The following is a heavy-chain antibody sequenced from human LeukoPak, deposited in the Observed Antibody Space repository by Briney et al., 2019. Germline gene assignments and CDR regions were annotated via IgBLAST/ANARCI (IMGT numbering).Heavy chain of an antibody. V-gene: IGHV3-20*04. CDR1: GFTFDDYG. CDR3: ARDRGSSWYYFDY. CDR2: INWNGGST. Sequence: GGSLRLSCAASGFTFDDYGMSWVRQAPGKGLEWVSGINWNGGSTGYADSVKGRFTISRDNAKNPLYLQMNSLRAEDTAVYYCARDRGSSWYYFDYWGQGTLVTVSS. D-gene: IGHD6-13*01. J-gene: IGHJ4*02.